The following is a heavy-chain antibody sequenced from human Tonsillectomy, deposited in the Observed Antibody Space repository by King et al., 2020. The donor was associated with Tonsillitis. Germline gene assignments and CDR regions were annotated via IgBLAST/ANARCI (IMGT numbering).Heavy chain of an antibody. CDR2: IYYSGST. CDR1: GGSISSSSYY. V-gene: IGHV4-39*07. J-gene: IGHJ4*02. Sequence: QLQESGPGLVKPSETLSLTCTVSGGSISSSSYYWGWIRQPPGKGLEWIGSIYYSGSTYYNPSLKSRVTISVDTSKNQFSLKLSSVTAADTAVYYCVRLGGPPAIVAPIPFDYWGQGTLVTVSS. D-gene: IGHD5-12*01. CDR3: VRLGGPPAIVAPIPFDY.